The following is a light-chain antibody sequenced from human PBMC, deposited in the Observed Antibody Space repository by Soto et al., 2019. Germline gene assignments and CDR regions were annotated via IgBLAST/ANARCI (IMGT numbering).Light chain of an antibody. CDR3: SSYTASGTRV. V-gene: IGLV2-14*01. CDR1: SSDVGGYNF. Sequence: QSALTQPASVSGSPGQSITISCTGSSSDVGGYNFVAWYQQHPYKAPKLIIYEVSYRPSGISNRFSGSKSGHTASLTISGLQAEDEADYYCSSYTASGTRVFGGGTKLTVL. CDR2: EVS. J-gene: IGLJ2*01.